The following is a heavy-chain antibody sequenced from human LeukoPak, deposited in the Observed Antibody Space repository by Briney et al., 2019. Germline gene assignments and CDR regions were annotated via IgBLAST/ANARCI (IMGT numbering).Heavy chain of an antibody. V-gene: IGHV3-23*01. CDR2: ISYSGSIT. Sequence: GGSLRLSCAASGFTFSSYAMSWVRQAPGKGLEWVSTISYSGSITYYADSVKGRFTISRDNSKNTLYLQMNSLRAEDTAVYYCARESESYDSSGSTFKYWGQGTLVTVSS. J-gene: IGHJ4*02. D-gene: IGHD3-22*01. CDR3: ARESESYDSSGSTFKY. CDR1: GFTFSSYA.